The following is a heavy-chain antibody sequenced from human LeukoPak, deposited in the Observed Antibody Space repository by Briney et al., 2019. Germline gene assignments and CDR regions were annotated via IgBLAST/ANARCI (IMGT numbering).Heavy chain of an antibody. CDR1: GFTFSSYW. J-gene: IGHJ4*02. Sequence: GGSLRLSCAASGFTFSSYWMTWVRQAPGKGLEWVANIKQDGSERNYVDSVKGRFTISRGNAKNSLYLQMDTLRDEDTAVYYCATGAGCGYWGQGTLVTVSS. CDR3: ATGAGCGY. V-gene: IGHV3-7*03. D-gene: IGHD6-19*01. CDR2: IKQDGSER.